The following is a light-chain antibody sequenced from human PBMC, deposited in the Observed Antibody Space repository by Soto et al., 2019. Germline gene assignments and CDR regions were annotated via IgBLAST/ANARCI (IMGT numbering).Light chain of an antibody. CDR1: SSDVGGYNY. CDR2: DVS. J-gene: IGLJ1*01. V-gene: IGLV2-14*01. Sequence: QSALTQPASVSGSPGQSITISCTGTSSDVGGYNYVSWYQQHPGKAPKLMIYDVSNRPSGVSNRFSGSKSGNTASLTISGLQADDEADYYCRSYTSSSSYVFGPGTKLTVL. CDR3: RSYTSSSSYV.